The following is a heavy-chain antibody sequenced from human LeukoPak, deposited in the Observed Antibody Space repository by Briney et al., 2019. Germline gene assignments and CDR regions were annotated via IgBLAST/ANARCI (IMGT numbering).Heavy chain of an antibody. Sequence: SETLSLTCAVYGGSFSGYYWGWIRQPPGKGLEWIGSIYYSGSTYYNPSLKSRVTISVDTSKNQFSLKLSSVTAADTAVYYCARFFHPYGGNSGFDSYFDYWGQGTLVTVSS. V-gene: IGHV4-39*01. D-gene: IGHD4-23*01. J-gene: IGHJ4*02. CDR2: IYYSGST. CDR1: GGSFSGYY. CDR3: ARFFHPYGGNSGFDSYFDY.